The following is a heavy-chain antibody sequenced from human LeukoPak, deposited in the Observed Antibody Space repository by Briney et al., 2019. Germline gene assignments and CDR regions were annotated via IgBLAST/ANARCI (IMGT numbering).Heavy chain of an antibody. Sequence: GGSLRLSCAASGFTFSSYWMSWVRQAPGKGLEWVANIKQDGSEKYYVDSVKGRFTISRDNAKNSLYLQMNSLRAEDTAVYYCARDFNPSFRSSGHYPYWGQGTLVTVSS. CDR1: GFTFSSYW. J-gene: IGHJ4*02. V-gene: IGHV3-7*01. D-gene: IGHD3-22*01. CDR2: IKQDGSEK. CDR3: ARDFNPSFRSSGHYPY.